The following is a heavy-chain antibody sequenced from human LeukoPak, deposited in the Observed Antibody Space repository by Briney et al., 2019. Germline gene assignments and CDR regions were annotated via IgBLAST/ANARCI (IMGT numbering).Heavy chain of an antibody. CDR2: ISRSSDNT. V-gene: IGHV3-23*01. CDR3: AKVKSRPWGSAFDGFDV. Sequence: GGSLRLSCAGSGFSSSEYGMSWVRQPPGKGLAWVSSISRSSDNTYYADSVKGRFTISRDNSKNTMYLQMNNLRAEDTAIYYCAKVKSRPWGSAFDGFDVWGQGTMVTVSS. CDR1: GFSSSEYG. J-gene: IGHJ3*01. D-gene: IGHD7-27*01.